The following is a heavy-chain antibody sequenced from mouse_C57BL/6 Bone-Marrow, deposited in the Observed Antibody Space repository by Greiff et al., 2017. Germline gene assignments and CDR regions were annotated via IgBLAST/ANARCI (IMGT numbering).Heavy chain of an antibody. CDR3: ASGFYYDYDGPLDY. V-gene: IGHV2-2*01. CDR2: IWSGGST. CDR1: GFSLTSYG. D-gene: IGHD2-4*01. J-gene: IGHJ2*01. Sequence: VQLQQSGPGLVQPSQSLSITCTVSGFSLTSYGVHWVRQSPGKGLEWLGVIWSGGSTDYNAAFISRLSISKDNSKSQVFFKMNSLQADDTAIYYCASGFYYDYDGPLDYWGQGTTLTVSS.